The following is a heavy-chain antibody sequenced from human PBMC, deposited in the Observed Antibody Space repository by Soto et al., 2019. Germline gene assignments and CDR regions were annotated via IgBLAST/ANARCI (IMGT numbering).Heavy chain of an antibody. J-gene: IGHJ6*03. V-gene: IGHV1-8*01. D-gene: IGHD7-27*01. CDR2: MNPNSGNT. CDR1: GYTFTSYD. Sequence: APVKVSCKASGYTFTSYDINWVRQATGQGLEWLGLMNPNSGNTGYAQNFQGRFTMTRNTSLSTAYMELSSLRSEDTALYYCARDLGSSYYYYYMDVWGKGTTVTVSS. CDR3: ARDLGSSYYYYYMDV.